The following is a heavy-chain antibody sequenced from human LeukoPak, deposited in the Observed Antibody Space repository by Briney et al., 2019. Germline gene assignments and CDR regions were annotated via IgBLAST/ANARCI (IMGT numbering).Heavy chain of an antibody. V-gene: IGHV3-53*01. D-gene: IGHD3-10*01. J-gene: IGHJ4*02. CDR2: IYSGGNT. Sequence: GGSLRLSCAASGFTFSSYDMSWVRQAPGKGLEWVSVIYSGGNTYYADSVKGRFTISRDNSKNTLYLQMDSLRAEDTAVYYCARVYYYGSGSYLDYWGQGTLVTVSS. CDR3: ARVYYYGSGSYLDY. CDR1: GFTFSSYD.